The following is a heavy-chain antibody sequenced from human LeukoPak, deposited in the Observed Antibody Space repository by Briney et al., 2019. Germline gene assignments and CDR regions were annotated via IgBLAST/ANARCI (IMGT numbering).Heavy chain of an antibody. Sequence: GGSLRLSCAASGFTFSSYSMNWVRQAPGKGLEWVSSISSSSSYIYYADSVKGRFTISRDNAKNSLYLQMNSLRAEHTAVYYGGRAEGSSWSSTSGLPGGDYWGRGTLVTVSS. CDR1: GFTFSSYS. V-gene: IGHV3-21*01. D-gene: IGHD2-2*01. J-gene: IGHJ4*02. CDR3: GRAEGSSWSSTSGLPGGDY. CDR2: ISSSSSYI.